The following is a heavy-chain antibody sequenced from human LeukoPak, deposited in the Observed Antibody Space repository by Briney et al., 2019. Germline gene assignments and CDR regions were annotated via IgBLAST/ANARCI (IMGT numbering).Heavy chain of an antibody. Sequence: AGRSLRLSCAASGFTLSNYAMSWVRQAPGKGLEWVAVIWYDGSNKYYADSVKGRFTISRDNSKDTLYLQMNSLRAEDTAVYFCARGVTTLDYWGQGTLVTVSS. V-gene: IGHV3-33*01. CDR2: IWYDGSNK. CDR1: GFTLSNYA. J-gene: IGHJ4*02. CDR3: ARGVTTLDY. D-gene: IGHD4-17*01.